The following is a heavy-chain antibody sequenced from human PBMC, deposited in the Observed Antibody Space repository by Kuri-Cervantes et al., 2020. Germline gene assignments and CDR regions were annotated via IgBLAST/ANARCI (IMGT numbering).Heavy chain of an antibody. V-gene: IGHV3-11*01. CDR2: ISSRGSTI. CDR1: GFTFSDYY. D-gene: IGHD5-18*01. J-gene: IGHJ4*02. CDR3: TTGGTAMVKDYFDY. Sequence: GGSLRLSCAASGFTFSDYYMSWIRQAPGKGLEWVSYISSRGSTIYYADSVKGRFTISRDNAKNSLYLQMNSLRAEDTAVYYCTTGGTAMVKDYFDYWGQGTLVTVSS.